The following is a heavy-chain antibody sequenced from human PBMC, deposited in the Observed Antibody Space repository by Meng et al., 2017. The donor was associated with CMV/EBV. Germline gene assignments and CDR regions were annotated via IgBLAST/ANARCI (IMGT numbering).Heavy chain of an antibody. Sequence: ASVKVSCKASGYTFTGYYMHWVRQAPGQGLEWMGWINPNSGGTNYAQKFQGRVTMTRDTSISTAYMELSRLRSDDTAVYYCARQVSIAVRPNYYGMDVWGQGTTVTVSS. D-gene: IGHD6-6*01. CDR2: INPNSGGT. J-gene: IGHJ6*02. CDR3: ARQVSIAVRPNYYGMDV. V-gene: IGHV1-2*02. CDR1: GYTFTGYY.